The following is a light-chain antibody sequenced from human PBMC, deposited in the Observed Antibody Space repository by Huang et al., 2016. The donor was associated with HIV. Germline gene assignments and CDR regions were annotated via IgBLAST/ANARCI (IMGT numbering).Light chain of an antibody. V-gene: IGKV1-9*01. J-gene: IGKJ3*01. CDR3: QQLNSYL. CDR1: QGISSY. Sequence: IQLTQSPSSLSASVGDRVTITCRASQGISSYLAWYQQKPGKAPKILIYAASTLQSGVPSRFSGSGYGTDFTLTISSLQPEDFATYYCQQLNSYLFGPGTKVDIK. CDR2: AAS.